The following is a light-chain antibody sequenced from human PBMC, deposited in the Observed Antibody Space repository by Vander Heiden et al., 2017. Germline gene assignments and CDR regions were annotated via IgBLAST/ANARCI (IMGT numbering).Light chain of an antibody. V-gene: IGKV3-20*01. J-gene: IGKJ2*01. CDR1: QTVTSDY. CDR3: QQYGNSPPNA. Sequence: PGERATLSCRASQTVTSDYLAWYQQKPGQAPRLLIYGASTRATGIPDRFSGSVSGTDFTLTISRREPEDFAVYHCQQYGNSPPNAFGQGTKVEIK. CDR2: GAS.